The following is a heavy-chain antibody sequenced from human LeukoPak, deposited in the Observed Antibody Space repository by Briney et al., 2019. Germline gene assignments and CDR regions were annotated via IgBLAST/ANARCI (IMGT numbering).Heavy chain of an antibody. D-gene: IGHD3-22*01. Sequence: ASVKVSCKASGYTFTGYYMHWVRQAPGQGLEGMGWINPNSGGTNYAQKFQGRVTMTRDTSISTAYMELSRLRSDDTAVYYCARGAPTYDYDSSGPEDYWGQGTLVTVSS. CDR1: GYTFTGYY. J-gene: IGHJ4*02. CDR3: ARGAPTYDYDSSGPEDY. CDR2: INPNSGGT. V-gene: IGHV1-2*02.